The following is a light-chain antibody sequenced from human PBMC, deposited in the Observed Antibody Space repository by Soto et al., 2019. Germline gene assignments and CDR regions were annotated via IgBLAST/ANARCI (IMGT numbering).Light chain of an antibody. Sequence: QSVLTQPASVSGSPEQSITISCTGTSSDVGGYNYVSWYQHHPGKAPKLMIHEVSDRPSGISNRFSGSKSGNTASLTISGLQAEDEADYYCSSYRSDTTYVFGTGTKVTVL. V-gene: IGLV2-14*01. CDR1: SSDVGGYNY. CDR3: SSYRSDTTYV. CDR2: EVS. J-gene: IGLJ1*01.